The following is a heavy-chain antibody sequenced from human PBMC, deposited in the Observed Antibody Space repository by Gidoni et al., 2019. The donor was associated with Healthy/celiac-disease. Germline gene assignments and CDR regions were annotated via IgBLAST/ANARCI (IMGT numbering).Heavy chain of an antibody. Sequence: EVQLVESGGGLVKPGGSLRLSCAASGFTFSNAWMSWVRQAPGKGLEWVGRIKSKTDGGTTDYAAPVKGRFTISRDDSKNTLYLQMNSLKTEDTAVYYCTTEQTSHDYGAYDAFDIWGQGTMVTVSS. J-gene: IGHJ3*02. V-gene: IGHV3-15*01. CDR1: GFTFSNAW. D-gene: IGHD4-17*01. CDR2: IKSKTDGGTT. CDR3: TTEQTSHDYGAYDAFDI.